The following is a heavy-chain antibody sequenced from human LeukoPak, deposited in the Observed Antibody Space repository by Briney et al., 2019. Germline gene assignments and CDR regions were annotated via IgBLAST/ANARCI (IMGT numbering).Heavy chain of an antibody. V-gene: IGHV4-34*01. J-gene: IGHJ4*02. D-gene: IGHD3-9*01. CDR2: INHSGST. CDR3: ARRVRYFDWLLGLGGFDY. Sequence: SETLSLTCAVYGGSFSGYYWSWIRQPPGKGLEWIGEINHSGSTNYNPSLKSRVTISVDTSKNQFSLKLSSVTAADTAVYYCARRVRYFDWLLGLGGFDYWGQGTLVTVSS. CDR1: GGSFSGYY.